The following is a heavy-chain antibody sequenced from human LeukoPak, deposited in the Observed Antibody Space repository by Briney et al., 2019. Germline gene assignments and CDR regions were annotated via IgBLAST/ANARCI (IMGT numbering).Heavy chain of an antibody. V-gene: IGHV3-48*03. CDR1: GFTFSNYE. CDR3: ARLYCGGDCDAFDI. CDR2: ISSGGNTR. D-gene: IGHD2-21*02. J-gene: IGHJ3*02. Sequence: PGGSVSLSCAASGFTFSNYEINWVRQAPGKGLEWISYISSGGNTRYYADSVKGRFTISRDNAKNSVHLQMNSLRAEDTAVYYCARLYCGGDCDAFDIWGQGTMVTVSS.